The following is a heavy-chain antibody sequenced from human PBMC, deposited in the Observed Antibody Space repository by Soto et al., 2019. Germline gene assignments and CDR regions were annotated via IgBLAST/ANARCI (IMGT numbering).Heavy chain of an antibody. CDR2: IYYSGST. CDR3: ASVCGFGGMDV. CDR1: GGSISSGGYY. D-gene: IGHD3-16*01. J-gene: IGHJ6*02. V-gene: IGHV4-31*03. Sequence: QVQLQESGPGLVKPSQTLSLTCTVSGGSISSGGYYWSRIRQHPGKGLEWIGYIYYSGSTYYNPSLTRRVTISGATSRNLCSLKLSSVPAAGTAVYYCASVCGFGGMDVWGQGATVTVSS.